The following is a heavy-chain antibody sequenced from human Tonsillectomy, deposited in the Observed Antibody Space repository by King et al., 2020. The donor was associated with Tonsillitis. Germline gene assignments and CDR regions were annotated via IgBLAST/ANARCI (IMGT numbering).Heavy chain of an antibody. V-gene: IGHV3-48*02. D-gene: IGHD6-13*01. CDR3: ARRLVGGSSWRFDP. Sequence: VQLVESGGGLVQPGGSLRLSCAASGFTFSSYSMNWVRQAPGKGLEWVSYISSSSSTIHYAASVKGRFTISRDNAKDSLYLQMNSLRDEDTAVYYCARRLVGGSSWRFDPWGQGTLVTVSS. J-gene: IGHJ5*02. CDR2: ISSSSSTI. CDR1: GFTFSSYS.